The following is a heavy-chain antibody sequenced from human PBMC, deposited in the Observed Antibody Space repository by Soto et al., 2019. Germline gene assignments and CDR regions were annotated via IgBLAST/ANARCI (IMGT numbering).Heavy chain of an antibody. CDR1: GFTFDDYA. D-gene: IGHD3-3*01. CDR2: ISWNSGSI. Sequence: EVQLVESGGGLVQPGRSLRLSCAASGFTFDDYAMHWVRQAPGKGLEWVSGISWNSGSIGYADSVKGRFTISRDNAKNSLYLQMNSLRAEDTALYYCAKEIMVYDFWSGTQFYGMDVWGQGTTVTVSS. CDR3: AKEIMVYDFWSGTQFYGMDV. J-gene: IGHJ6*02. V-gene: IGHV3-9*01.